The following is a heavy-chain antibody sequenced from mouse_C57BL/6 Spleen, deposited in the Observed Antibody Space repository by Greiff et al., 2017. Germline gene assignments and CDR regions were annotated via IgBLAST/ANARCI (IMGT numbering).Heavy chain of an antibody. CDR3: ARRSDWYFDV. CDR1: GYTFTSYW. CDR2: IDPSDSYT. V-gene: IGHV1-50*01. Sequence: QVQLQQSGAELVKPGASVKLSCKASGYTFTSYWMQWVKQRPGQGLEWIGEIDPSDSYTNYNQKFKGKATLTVDTSSSTAYMQLSSLTSEDSAVYYCARRSDWYFDVWGTGTTVTVSS. J-gene: IGHJ1*03.